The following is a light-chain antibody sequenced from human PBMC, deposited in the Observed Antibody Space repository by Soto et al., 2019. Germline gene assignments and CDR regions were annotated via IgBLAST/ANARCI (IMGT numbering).Light chain of an antibody. CDR1: QSLGGN. CDR3: QQYTQWHT. J-gene: IGKJ3*01. Sequence: EIVMTQSPVTLSVSPGERATLSCRASQSLGGNLAWYQHKPGQGPRLLIFGTSTRATGVPARFSGSGSGTEFTLTITSLQSEDYAVYYCQQYTQWHTFGPATTVDIK. V-gene: IGKV3-15*01. CDR2: GTS.